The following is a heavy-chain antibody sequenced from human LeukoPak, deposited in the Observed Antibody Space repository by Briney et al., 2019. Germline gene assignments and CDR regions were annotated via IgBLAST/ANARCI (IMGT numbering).Heavy chain of an antibody. D-gene: IGHD6-13*01. V-gene: IGHV4-39*01. CDR2: IYYSGST. Sequence: NASETLSLTCSVYGDSISSKSYYWGWIRQPPGKGLEWIGSIYYSGSTYYNPSLKSRVTISVDTSKNQFSLKLSSVTAADTAVYYCARLGYSSHLHWYFDLWGRGTLVTVSS. CDR3: ARLGYSSHLHWYFDL. J-gene: IGHJ2*01. CDR1: GDSISSKSYY.